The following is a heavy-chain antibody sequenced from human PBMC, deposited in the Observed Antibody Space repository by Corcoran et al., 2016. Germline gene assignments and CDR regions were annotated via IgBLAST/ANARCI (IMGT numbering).Heavy chain of an antibody. CDR1: GGTFSSYA. J-gene: IGHJ6*02. Sequence: QVQLVQSGAEVKKPGSLVKVSCKASGGTFSSYAISWVLQAPGQGLEWMGGIIPIFGTANYAQKFQGRVTITADESTSTAYMELSSLSSEDTAVYYCARERGYCSSTSCYYYYGMDVWGQGTTVTVSS. D-gene: IGHD2-2*01. V-gene: IGHV1-69*01. CDR2: IIPIFGTA. CDR3: ARERGYCSSTSCYYYYGMDV.